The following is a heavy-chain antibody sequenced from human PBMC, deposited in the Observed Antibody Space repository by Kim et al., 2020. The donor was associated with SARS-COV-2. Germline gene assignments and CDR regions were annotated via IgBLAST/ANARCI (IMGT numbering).Heavy chain of an antibody. CDR2: ISSSGNSI. J-gene: IGHJ4*02. V-gene: IGHV3-11*01. D-gene: IGHD3-3*01. Sequence: GGSLRLSCAASGFTFSDSFGDSYMAWVRQAPGKGLEWISYISSSGNSIYYADSVKGRFTISRDNAKNSLWLQMNSLRVDDTAVYYCARQPHRDHDFWSGRPAPSFLDYWGQGTVVTVSS. CDR1: GFTFSDSFGDSY. CDR3: ARQPHRDHDFWSGRPAPSFLDY.